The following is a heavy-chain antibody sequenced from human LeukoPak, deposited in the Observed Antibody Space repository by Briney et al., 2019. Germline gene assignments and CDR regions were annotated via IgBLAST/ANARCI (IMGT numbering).Heavy chain of an antibody. CDR1: GASINDFY. CDR3: ARDSRGIAAAGG. D-gene: IGHD6-13*01. CDR2: VYYGGST. Sequence: SETLSLTCAVSGASINDFYWTWIRQPPGKGLEWIGYVYYGGSTNYNPSLKGRVTISVDTSKNQFSLKLSSVTAADTAVYYCARDSRGIAAAGGWGQGTLVTVSS. J-gene: IGHJ4*02. V-gene: IGHV4-59*12.